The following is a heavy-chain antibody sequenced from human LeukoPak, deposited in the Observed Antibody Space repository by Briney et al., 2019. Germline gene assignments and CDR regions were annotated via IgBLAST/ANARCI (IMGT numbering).Heavy chain of an antibody. V-gene: IGHV4-59*01. CDR3: ARDQGSGIWDTALVN. CDR1: GGSISTYY. CDR2: IYYSGST. D-gene: IGHD5-18*01. J-gene: IGHJ1*01. Sequence: SETLPLTCAVSGGSISTYYWIWIRQPPGKGLEWIGYIYYSGSTNYNPSLKSRLTISVDTSKNQFSLKLSSVTAADTAVYYCARDQGSGIWDTALVNWGQGTLVTVS.